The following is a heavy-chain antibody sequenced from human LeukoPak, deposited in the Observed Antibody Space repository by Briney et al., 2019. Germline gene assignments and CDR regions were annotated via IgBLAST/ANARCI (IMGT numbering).Heavy chain of an antibody. V-gene: IGHV1-46*01. Sequence: ASVKVSCKASGYTFTSYYMHWVRQAPGQGLEWMGIISPSGGSTSYAQKFQGRVTMTRDTSTSTVYMELSSLRSEDTAVYYCARDRRSSSWKIQNWFDPWGQGTLVTVSS. CDR3: ARDRRSSSWKIQNWFDP. CDR2: ISPSGGST. D-gene: IGHD6-13*01. CDR1: GYTFTSYY. J-gene: IGHJ5*02.